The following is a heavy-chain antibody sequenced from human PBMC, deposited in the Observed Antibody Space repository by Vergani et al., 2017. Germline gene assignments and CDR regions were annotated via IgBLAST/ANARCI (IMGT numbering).Heavy chain of an antibody. CDR3: AKDRPYYYDSSGYYVDAFDI. CDR2: ISGSGGST. D-gene: IGHD3-22*01. J-gene: IGHJ3*02. CDR1: GLTFSSYA. Sequence: EVQLLESGGGLVQPGGSLRLSCAASGLTFSSYAMSWVRQAPGKGLEWVSAISGSGGSTYYADSVEGRFTISRDNSKNTLYLQMNSLRAEDTAVYYCAKDRPYYYDSSGYYVDAFDIWGQGTMVTVSS. V-gene: IGHV3-23*01.